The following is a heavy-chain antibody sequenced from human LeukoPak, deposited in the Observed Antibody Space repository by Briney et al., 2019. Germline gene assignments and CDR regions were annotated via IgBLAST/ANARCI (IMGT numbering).Heavy chain of an antibody. CDR1: GGTFSSYA. Sequence: GASVKVSCKASGGTFSSYAISWVRQAPGQGLEWMGGIIPIFGTANYAQKFQGRVTITADKSTSTAYMELSSLRSEDTAVYYCAREGNSSGWTDYWGQGTLVTVSS. CDR2: IIPIFGTA. CDR3: AREGNSSGWTDY. J-gene: IGHJ4*02. D-gene: IGHD6-19*01. V-gene: IGHV1-69*06.